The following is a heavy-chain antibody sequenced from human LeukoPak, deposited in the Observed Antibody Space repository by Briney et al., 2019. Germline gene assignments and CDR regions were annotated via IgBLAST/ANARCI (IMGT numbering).Heavy chain of an antibody. CDR3: ARDRVAVAGNYYYYGMDV. Sequence: PGGSLRLSCAASGFTVSSNYMSWVRQAPGKGLEWVSVIYSGGSTYYADSVKGRFTISRDNSKNTLYLQMNSLRAEDTAVYYCARDRVAVAGNYYYYGMDVWGQGTTVTVSS. V-gene: IGHV3-53*01. J-gene: IGHJ6*02. CDR2: IYSGGST. D-gene: IGHD6-19*01. CDR1: GFTVSSNY.